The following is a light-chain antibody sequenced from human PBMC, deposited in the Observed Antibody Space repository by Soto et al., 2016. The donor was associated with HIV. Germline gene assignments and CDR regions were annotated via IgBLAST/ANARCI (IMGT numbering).Light chain of an antibody. CDR2: QDS. V-gene: IGLV3-1*01. CDR3: QAWDTNTYVI. Sequence: SFELSQPPLLSVSPGQTASITCSGENLGNKYVCWYQQKPGQSPVLVIHQDSERPSGIPERFSGSNSGNTATLTISGTQAMDEGDYYCQAWDTNTYVIFGGGTKLTVL. J-gene: IGLJ2*01. CDR1: NLGNKY.